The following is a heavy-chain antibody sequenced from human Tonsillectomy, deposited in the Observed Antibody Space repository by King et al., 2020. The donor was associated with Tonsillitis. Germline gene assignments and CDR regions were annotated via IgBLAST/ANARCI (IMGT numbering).Heavy chain of an antibody. CDR2: IAYDASYE. J-gene: IGHJ2*01. Sequence: VQLVESGGGVVQPGTSLRLSCAASGLTFGNYGMHWVRQAPGKGLEWVALIAYDASYENYADSVKGRFTISRDNSKNTLYLEMNSLRVEDTAVYYCAKDGIGLSDWYSDLWGRGTLVTVSS. CDR1: GLTFGNYG. D-gene: IGHD3-16*01. V-gene: IGHV3-30*18. CDR3: AKDGIGLSDWYSDL.